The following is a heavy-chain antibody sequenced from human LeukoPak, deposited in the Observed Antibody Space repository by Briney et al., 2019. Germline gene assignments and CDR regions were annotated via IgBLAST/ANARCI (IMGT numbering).Heavy chain of an antibody. Sequence: EASVKVSCKASGYTFTGYYMHWVRQAPGQGLEWMGIINPSGGGTSYAQKFQGRVTMTRDTSTSTVYMELSSLRSEDTAVYYCARDPIAVADQWGYFDYWGQGTLVTVSS. V-gene: IGHV1-46*01. D-gene: IGHD6-19*01. J-gene: IGHJ4*02. CDR2: INPSGGGT. CDR3: ARDPIAVADQWGYFDY. CDR1: GYTFTGYY.